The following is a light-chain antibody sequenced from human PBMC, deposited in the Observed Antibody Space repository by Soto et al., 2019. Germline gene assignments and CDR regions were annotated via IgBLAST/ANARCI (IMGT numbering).Light chain of an antibody. J-gene: IGLJ2*01. Sequence: LAQPHSLSESPGKTVTISCTRISGSIASNYVQWYQQRPGSAPTTVIYEDNQRPSGVPDRFSGSIDSSSNSASLTISGLKTEDEADYYCQSYDSNNVVFGGGTKVTVL. V-gene: IGLV6-57*04. CDR2: EDN. CDR1: SGSIASNY. CDR3: QSYDSNNVV.